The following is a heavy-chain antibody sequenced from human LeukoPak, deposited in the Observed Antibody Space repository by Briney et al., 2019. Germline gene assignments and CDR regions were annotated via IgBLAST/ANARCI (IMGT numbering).Heavy chain of an antibody. CDR1: GLPIGDFA. CDR2: ISGDGVST. CDR3: ARESGKFDY. V-gene: IGHV3-43*02. J-gene: IGHJ4*02. Sequence: GGSLRLSCVASGLPIGDFAMHWVRQAPGQGLEWVSLISGDGVSTFFTDSVKGRFSISRDNSKNSLFLEMSSLRTEDSAMYYCARESGKFDYWGQGTLVAVSS.